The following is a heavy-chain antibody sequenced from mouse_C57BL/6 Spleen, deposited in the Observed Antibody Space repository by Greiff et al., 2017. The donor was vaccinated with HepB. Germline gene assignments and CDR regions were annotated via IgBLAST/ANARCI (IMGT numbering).Heavy chain of an antibody. Sequence: EVNVVESGGGLVKPGGSLKLSCAASGFTFSDYGMHWVRQAPEKGLEWVAYISSGSSTIYYADTVKGRFTISRDNAKNTLFLQMTSLRSEDTAMYYCARGGVVPIDYWGQGTTLTVSS. CDR2: ISSGSSTI. CDR1: GFTFSDYG. J-gene: IGHJ2*01. V-gene: IGHV5-17*01. D-gene: IGHD1-1*01. CDR3: ARGGVVPIDY.